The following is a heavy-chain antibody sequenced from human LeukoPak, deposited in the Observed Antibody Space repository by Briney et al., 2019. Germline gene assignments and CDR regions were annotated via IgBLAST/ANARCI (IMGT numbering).Heavy chain of an antibody. CDR3: ARVQRTYYFDY. CDR2: ISSSGSII. V-gene: IGHV3-48*03. J-gene: IGHJ4*02. CDR1: GFTFSSYE. Sequence: TGGSLRLSCAASGFTFSSYEMNWVRQAPGKGLEWVSYISSSGSIIYYADPVKGRFTISRDNDKNSLYLQMNSLRAEDTAMYYCARVQRTYYFDYWGQGTLVTVSS.